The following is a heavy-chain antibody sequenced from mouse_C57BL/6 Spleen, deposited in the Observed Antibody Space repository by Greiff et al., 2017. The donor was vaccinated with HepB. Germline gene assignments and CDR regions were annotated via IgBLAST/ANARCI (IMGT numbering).Heavy chain of an antibody. V-gene: IGHV5-17*01. Sequence: EVKLVESGGGLVKPGGSLKLSCAASGFTFSDYGMHWVRQAPEKGLEWVAYISSGSSTIYYADTVKGRFTISRDNAKNTLFLQMTSLRSEDTAMYYCARQEAMVFDYWGQGTTLTVSS. CDR3: ARQEAMVFDY. CDR1: GFTFSDYG. D-gene: IGHD2-2*01. J-gene: IGHJ2*01. CDR2: ISSGSSTI.